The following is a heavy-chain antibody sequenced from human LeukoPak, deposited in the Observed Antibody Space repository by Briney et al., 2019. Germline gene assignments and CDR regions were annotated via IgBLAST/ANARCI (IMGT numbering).Heavy chain of an antibody. D-gene: IGHD4-17*01. Sequence: SETLSLTCAVYGGSFSGYYWSWIRQPPGKGLEWIGEINHSGSTNYNPSLKSRVTISVDTSKNQFSLKLSSVTAADTAVYYCARAPDYGDYLGRQGPFDYWGQGTLVTVSS. J-gene: IGHJ4*02. V-gene: IGHV4-34*01. CDR3: ARAPDYGDYLGRQGPFDY. CDR1: GGSFSGYY. CDR2: INHSGST.